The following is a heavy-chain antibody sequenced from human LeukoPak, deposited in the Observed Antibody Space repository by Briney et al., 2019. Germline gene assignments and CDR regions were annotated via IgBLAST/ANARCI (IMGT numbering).Heavy chain of an antibody. CDR3: AREQGLLWFGELSLGGAFDI. Sequence: KPGGSLRLSCAASGFTFSSYSMNWVRQAPGKGLEWVSSISSSSSYIYYADSVEGRFTISRDNAKNSLYLQMNSLRAEDTAVYYCAREQGLLWFGELSLGGAFDIWGQGTMVTVSS. CDR1: GFTFSSYS. CDR2: ISSSSSYI. V-gene: IGHV3-21*01. J-gene: IGHJ3*02. D-gene: IGHD3-10*01.